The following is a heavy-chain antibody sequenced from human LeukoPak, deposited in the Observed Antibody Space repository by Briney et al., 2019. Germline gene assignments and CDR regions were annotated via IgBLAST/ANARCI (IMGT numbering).Heavy chain of an antibody. Sequence: PSETLSLTCAVYGGSFSGYYWSWIRQPPGKGLEWIGEINHSGSTNYNPSLKSRVTISVDTSKNQFSLKLSSVTAADTAVYYCARVRPPWSSSDNAKFDYWGQGTLVTVSS. D-gene: IGHD6-13*01. CDR3: ARVRPPWSSSDNAKFDY. CDR1: GGSFSGYY. J-gene: IGHJ4*02. V-gene: IGHV4-34*01. CDR2: INHSGST.